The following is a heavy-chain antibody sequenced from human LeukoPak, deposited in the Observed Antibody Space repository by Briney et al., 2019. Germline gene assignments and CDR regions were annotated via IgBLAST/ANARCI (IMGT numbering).Heavy chain of an antibody. CDR1: GFTFDDYA. Sequence: GGSLRLSCAASGFTFDDYAMHWVRQAPGKGLEWVSGISWNSGSIVYADSVKGRFTISRDNAKNSLYLQMNSLRAEDTAVYYCARAVDYYGSGSYYNYFVHWGQGTLVTVSS. J-gene: IGHJ4*02. V-gene: IGHV3-9*01. CDR3: ARAVDYYGSGSYYNYFVH. CDR2: ISWNSGSI. D-gene: IGHD3-10*01.